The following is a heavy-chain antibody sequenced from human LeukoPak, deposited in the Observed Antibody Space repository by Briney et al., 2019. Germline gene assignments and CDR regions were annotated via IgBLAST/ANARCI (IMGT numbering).Heavy chain of an antibody. CDR2: ISGSGGST. Sequence: GGSLRLSCAASGFTFSSYAMSWVRQAPGKGLEWVSAISGSGGSTYYADSVKGRFTISRDNSKNTLYLQMKRLRAEDTAVYYCAKDLRREEFTLSGVFDHWGQGTQVTVSS. D-gene: IGHD3-3*01. J-gene: IGHJ4*02. V-gene: IGHV3-23*01. CDR3: AKDLRREEFTLSGVFDH. CDR1: GFTFSSYA.